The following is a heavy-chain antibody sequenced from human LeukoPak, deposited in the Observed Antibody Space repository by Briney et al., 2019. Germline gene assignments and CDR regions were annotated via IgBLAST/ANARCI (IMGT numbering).Heavy chain of an antibody. CDR3: ARVPDNYGHAFDI. Sequence: PSDTLSLTRTVSGPSISSSSYYWGWIRHPPGNGLEWVGCIYYSGSTYYNPSLKSRVTISVDTSKNHFSLKLTSVTAADTAVYYCARVPDNYGHAFDIWGQGTLVIVSS. D-gene: IGHD3-10*01. CDR1: GPSISSSSYY. CDR2: IYYSGST. J-gene: IGHJ3*02. V-gene: IGHV4-39*07.